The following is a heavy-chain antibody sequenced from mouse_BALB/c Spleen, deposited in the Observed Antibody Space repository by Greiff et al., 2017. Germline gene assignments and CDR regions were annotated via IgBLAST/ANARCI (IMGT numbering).Heavy chain of an antibody. Sequence: VQLQQSGAELVRPGALVKLSCKASGFNIKDYYMHWVKQRPEQGLEWIGWIDPENGNTIYDPKFQGKASITADTSSNTAYLQLSSLTSEDTAVYYCARGGSSGYYVLYAMDYWGQGTSVTVSS. D-gene: IGHD3-1*01. V-gene: IGHV14-1*02. CDR3: ARGGSSGYYVLYAMDY. J-gene: IGHJ4*01. CDR1: GFNIKDYY. CDR2: IDPENGNT.